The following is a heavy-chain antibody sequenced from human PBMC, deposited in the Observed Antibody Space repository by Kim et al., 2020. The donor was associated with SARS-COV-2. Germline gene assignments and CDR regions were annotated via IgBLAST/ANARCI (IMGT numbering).Heavy chain of an antibody. D-gene: IGHD6-25*01. CDR3: ARDQYMAAAPGYYGMDV. Sequence: ASVKVSCKASGYTFTGYYMHWVRQAPGQGLEWMGRINPNSGGTNYAQKFQGRVTMTRDTSISTAYMELSRLRSDDTAVYYCARDQYMAAAPGYYGMDVWGQGTTVTVSS. J-gene: IGHJ6*02. CDR1: GYTFTGYY. V-gene: IGHV1-2*06. CDR2: INPNSGGT.